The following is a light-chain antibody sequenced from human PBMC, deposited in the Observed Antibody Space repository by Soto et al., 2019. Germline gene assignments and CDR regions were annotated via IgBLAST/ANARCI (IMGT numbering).Light chain of an antibody. CDR2: KAS. J-gene: IGKJ1*01. CDR3: QQYNSYST. V-gene: IGKV1-5*03. Sequence: DIQMTQSPSTLSASVGDRVTITCRASQSISSWLAWYQQKPGKAPKLLIYKASSLESGVPSRFSGSGSGTEFTLTISSLHSDDFATYYCQQYNSYSTFGQGTNVDIK. CDR1: QSISSW.